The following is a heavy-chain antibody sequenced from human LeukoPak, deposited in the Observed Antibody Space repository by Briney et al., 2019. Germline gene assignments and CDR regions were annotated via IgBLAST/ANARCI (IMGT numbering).Heavy chain of an antibody. CDR3: ARLGRGSGSYYNPLFDYMDV. CDR2: INHSGST. V-gene: IGHV4-34*01. J-gene: IGHJ6*03. CDR1: GGSFSGYY. Sequence: SETLSLTCAVYGGSFSGYYWSWIRQPPGKGLEWIGEINHSGSTNYNPSLKSRVTISVDTSKNQFSLKLSSVTAADTAVYYCARLGRGSGSYYNPLFDYMDVRGKGTTVTVSS. D-gene: IGHD3-10*01.